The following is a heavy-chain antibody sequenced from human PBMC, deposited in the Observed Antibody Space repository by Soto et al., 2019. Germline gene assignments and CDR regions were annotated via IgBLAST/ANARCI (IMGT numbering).Heavy chain of an antibody. CDR1: GGSFSGYY. V-gene: IGHV4-34*01. J-gene: IGHJ4*02. CDR3: ARGSGSYPAQVYFDY. CDR2: INHSGST. D-gene: IGHD1-26*01. Sequence: ETLSLTCAVYGGSFSGYYWSWIRQPPGKGREWIGEINHSGSTNYNPSLKSRVTISVDTSKNQFSLKLSSVTAADTAVYYCARGSGSYPAQVYFDYWGQGTLVTVSS.